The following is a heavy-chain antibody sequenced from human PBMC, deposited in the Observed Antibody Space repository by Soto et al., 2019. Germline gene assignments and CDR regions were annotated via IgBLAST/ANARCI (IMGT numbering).Heavy chain of an antibody. D-gene: IGHD1-20*01. J-gene: IGHJ3*02. Sequence: EVQLLESGGGLVQPGGSLRLSCAASGFTFSSYAMSWVRQAPGKGLEWVSAISGSGGSTYYADSVKGRFTISRDNSKNTLYLQINSLRAEDTAVYYCAKENWITGTFDDAFDIWGQGTMVTVSS. CDR2: ISGSGGST. CDR1: GFTFSSYA. V-gene: IGHV3-23*01. CDR3: AKENWITGTFDDAFDI.